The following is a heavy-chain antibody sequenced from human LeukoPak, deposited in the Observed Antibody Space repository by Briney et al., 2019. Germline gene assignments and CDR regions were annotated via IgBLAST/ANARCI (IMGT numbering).Heavy chain of an antibody. J-gene: IGHJ6*02. CDR3: ARGGYSGYDWAYYYYGMDV. CDR2: ISYDGSNK. V-gene: IGHV3-30-3*01. Sequence: QPGGSLRLSCAASGFTFSSYAMHWVRQAPGKGLEWVAVISYDGSNKYYADSVKGRFTIPRDNSKNTLYLQMNSLRAEDTAVYYCARGGYSGYDWAYYYYGMDVWGQGTTVTVSS. D-gene: IGHD5-12*01. CDR1: GFTFSSYA.